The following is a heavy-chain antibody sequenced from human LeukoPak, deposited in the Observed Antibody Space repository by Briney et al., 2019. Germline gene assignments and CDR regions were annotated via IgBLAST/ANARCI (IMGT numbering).Heavy chain of an antibody. D-gene: IGHD6-6*01. CDR1: GFTFSSHA. Sequence: GGSLRLSCAASGFTFSSHAMHWVRQAPGKGLEYVSAISSNGGSTYYANSVKGRFTISRDNSKNTLYLQMGSLRAEDMAVYYCAREAHPGGAALNWFDPWGQGTLVTVSS. CDR3: AREAHPGGAALNWFDP. CDR2: ISSNGGST. J-gene: IGHJ5*02. V-gene: IGHV3-64*01.